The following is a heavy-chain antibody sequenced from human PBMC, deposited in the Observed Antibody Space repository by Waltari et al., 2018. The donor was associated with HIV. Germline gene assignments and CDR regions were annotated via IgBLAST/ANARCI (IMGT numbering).Heavy chain of an antibody. CDR3: ARGGSASMDV. V-gene: IGHV1-8*01. J-gene: IGHJ6*02. CDR2: MSPNSGNT. Sequence: QVQLVQSGAEVKQPGASVKVSCKASVYAFATYDVNWVRQATGQGPEWMGWMSPNSGNTVYAQEFQGRVTMTRDTSISTVYMELSSLTSEDTAVYYGARGGSASMDVWGQGTTVTVSS. CDR1: VYAFATYD.